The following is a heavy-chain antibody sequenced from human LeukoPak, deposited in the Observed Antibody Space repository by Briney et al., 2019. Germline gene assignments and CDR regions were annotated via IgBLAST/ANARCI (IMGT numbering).Heavy chain of an antibody. CDR2: INHSGST. Sequence: SETLSLTCAVYGGSFSGYYWSWIRQPPGKGLEWIGEINHSGSTNYNPSLKSRVTISVDTSKNQFSLKLSSVTAADTAVYYCARGLAGTGGYFDYWGQGTLVTVSS. J-gene: IGHJ4*02. CDR3: ARGLAGTGGYFDY. CDR1: GGSFSGYY. D-gene: IGHD6-19*01. V-gene: IGHV4-34*01.